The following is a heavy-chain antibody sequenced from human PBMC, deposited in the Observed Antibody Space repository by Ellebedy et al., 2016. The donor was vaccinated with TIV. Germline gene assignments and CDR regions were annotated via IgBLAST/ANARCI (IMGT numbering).Heavy chain of an antibody. CDR1: GGTFSGHG. Sequence: AASVKVSCKGSGGTFSGHGISWVRQAPGQGLEWMGGIIPMFGTTNYAQKFHGRVTIVADESTSTAYMELSSLRSEDTAVYYCARAYRRFGPAPYYFDSWGQGTLVTVSS. CDR2: IIPMFGTT. V-gene: IGHV1-69*13. J-gene: IGHJ4*02. CDR3: ARAYRRFGPAPYYFDS. D-gene: IGHD2-2*01.